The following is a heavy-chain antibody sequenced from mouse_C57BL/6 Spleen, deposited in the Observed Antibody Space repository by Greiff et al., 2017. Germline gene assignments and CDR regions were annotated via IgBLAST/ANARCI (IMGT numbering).Heavy chain of an antibody. J-gene: IGHJ2*01. CDR2: ISYSGST. D-gene: IGHD1-1*01. V-gene: IGHV3-1*01. CDR1: GYSITSGYD. Sequence: EVKLMESGPGMVKPSQSLSLTCTVTGYSITSGYDWHWIRHFPGNKLEWMGYISYSGSTNYNPSLKSRIAITHDTSKNHFFLKLNSVTTEDTATYYCARDGSGGGYYDYWGQGTTLTVSS. CDR3: ARDGSGGGYYDY.